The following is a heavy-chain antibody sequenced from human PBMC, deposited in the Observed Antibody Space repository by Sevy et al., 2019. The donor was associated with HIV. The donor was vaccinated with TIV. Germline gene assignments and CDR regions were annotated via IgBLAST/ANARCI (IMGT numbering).Heavy chain of an antibody. Sequence: ASVKVSCKASGYTFTDYYMHWVRQAPGQGLEWLGWINPNSSGTNYVQKVQGRVTMTRDTSISTAYMELNSLTSNDTAVYYCARREVVAAAFDIWGQGTMVTVSS. CDR1: GYTFTDYY. CDR2: INPNSSGT. D-gene: IGHD3-22*01. J-gene: IGHJ3*02. CDR3: ARREVVAAAFDI. V-gene: IGHV1-2*02.